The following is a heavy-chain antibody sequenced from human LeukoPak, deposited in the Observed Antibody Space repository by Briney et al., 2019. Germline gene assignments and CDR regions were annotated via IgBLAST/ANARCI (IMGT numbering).Heavy chain of an antibody. V-gene: IGHV3-23*01. CDR2: ISGSGGST. CDR3: AKAGITIFGVVTDGDYFDY. D-gene: IGHD3-3*01. J-gene: IGHJ4*02. Sequence: GGSLRLSCVASGFTFSSYAMSWVRQAPGKGLEWVSAISGSGGSTYYADSVKGRFTISRDNSKNTLYLQMNSLRAEDTAVYYCAKAGITIFGVVTDGDYFDYWGQGTLVTVSS. CDR1: GFTFSSYA.